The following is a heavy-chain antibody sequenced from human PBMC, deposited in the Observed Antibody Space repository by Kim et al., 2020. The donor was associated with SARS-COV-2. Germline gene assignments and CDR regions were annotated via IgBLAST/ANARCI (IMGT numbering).Heavy chain of an antibody. J-gene: IGHJ4*02. CDR3: ARQLAVAGVDY. Sequence: PTYAPGFTGLFVFSLDTSVSTAYLQISSLKAEDTAVYYCARQLAVAGVDYWGQGTLVTVSS. D-gene: IGHD6-19*01. V-gene: IGHV7-4-1*02. CDR2: P.